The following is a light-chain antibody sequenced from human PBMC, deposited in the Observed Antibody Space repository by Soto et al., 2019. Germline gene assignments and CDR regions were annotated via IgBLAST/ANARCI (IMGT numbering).Light chain of an antibody. CDR2: SNN. CDR3: AAWDDSLNGVI. V-gene: IGLV1-44*01. Sequence: QLVLTQPPSASRTPGQRITISCSGSSSNIGGNALSWYQHLPGTAPKFLIYSNNQRPSGVPDRFSGSKSGTSGSLAISGLQSGDEADYYCAAWDDSLNGVIFGGGTKVTVL. CDR1: SSNIGGNA. J-gene: IGLJ2*01.